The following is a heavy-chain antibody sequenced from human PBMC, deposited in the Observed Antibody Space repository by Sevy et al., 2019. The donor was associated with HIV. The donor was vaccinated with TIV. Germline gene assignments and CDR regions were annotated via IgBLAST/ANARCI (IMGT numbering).Heavy chain of an antibody. V-gene: IGHV1-2*02. CDR1: GYTLTAYY. Sequence: ASVKVSCKTSGYTLTAYYMHWVRQAPGQGLEWMGWINPNTGDTNYEEKFQGRVTMTRDTSFSTAYMELSSLRSDDTAVYYCARWYYFIIGSTKYQGGLDYWGQGTLVTVSS. D-gene: IGHD2-2*01. CDR2: INPNTGDT. CDR3: ARWYYFIIGSTKYQGGLDY. J-gene: IGHJ4*02.